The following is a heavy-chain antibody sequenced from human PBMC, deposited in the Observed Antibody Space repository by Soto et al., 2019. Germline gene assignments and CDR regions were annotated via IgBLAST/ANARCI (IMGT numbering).Heavy chain of an antibody. CDR3: ARVGCSSIWCVTQFDK. Sequence: RSLIHSSAYSGGNFRSYALHWVPQTPGEGQEGGAVIPFDRKNINDADSVRGRIIISRYRCSSMLYLQMNNLKPEDAAIYYCARVGCSSIWCVTQFDKWGQEPLVSVSS. CDR2: IPFDRKNI. CDR1: GGNFRSYA. J-gene: IGHJ4*02. D-gene: IGHD2-2*01. V-gene: IGHV3-30*04.